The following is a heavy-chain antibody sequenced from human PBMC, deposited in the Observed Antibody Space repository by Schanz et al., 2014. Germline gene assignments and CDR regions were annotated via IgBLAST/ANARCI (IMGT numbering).Heavy chain of an antibody. Sequence: VQLVESGGGLVQPGGSLRLSCSASGFTFSIYAMHWVRQAPGKGLEYVSAISHDGYSTYYADSVKGRFTISRDNGKNSLSLQMNSLRVEDTAVYYCARDRRNADLDYWGQGTLVTVSS. CDR2: ISHDGYST. V-gene: IGHV3-64*04. J-gene: IGHJ4*02. CDR3: ARDRRNADLDY. D-gene: IGHD1-1*01. CDR1: GFTFSIYA.